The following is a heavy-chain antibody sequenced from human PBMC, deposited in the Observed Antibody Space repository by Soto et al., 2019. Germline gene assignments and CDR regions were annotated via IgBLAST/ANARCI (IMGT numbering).Heavy chain of an antibody. V-gene: IGHV3-23*01. CDR1: GFTFSNYA. Sequence: DVQLLDSGGGLVQPGGSLRLSCAASGFTFSNYAMSWVRQAPGQGLEWVSSISSSGDNTYYADSVQGRFTISRDNSQNTVYLQRNRLRAEDTAVYYCAKLNLTPFSYLDYSGQGTLVTVPS. J-gene: IGHJ4*02. CDR2: ISSSGDNT. CDR3: AKLNLTPFSYLDY. D-gene: IGHD3-9*01.